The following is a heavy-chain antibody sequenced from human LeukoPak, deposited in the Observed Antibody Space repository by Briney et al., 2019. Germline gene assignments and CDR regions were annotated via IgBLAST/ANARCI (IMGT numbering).Heavy chain of an antibody. V-gene: IGHV3-48*03. D-gene: IGHD4-17*01. Sequence: GGSLRLSCAASGFTISSYEMNWVRQAPGKGLEWVSYISSSGSTIYYADSVKGRFTISRDNAKNSLYLQMNSLRAEDTAVYYCARDQDYGDGFWFDPWGQGTLVTVSS. CDR3: ARDQDYGDGFWFDP. CDR2: ISSSGSTI. J-gene: IGHJ5*02. CDR1: GFTISSYE.